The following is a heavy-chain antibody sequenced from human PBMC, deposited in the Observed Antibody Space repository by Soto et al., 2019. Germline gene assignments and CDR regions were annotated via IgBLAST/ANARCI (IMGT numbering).Heavy chain of an antibody. CDR1: GFTFSSYW. Sequence: GGSLRLSCAASGFTFSSYWMSWVRQAPGKGLEWVANIKQDGSEKYYVDSVKGRFTISRDNAKNSLYLQMNSLRAEDTAVYYCARDQYSSSWSDFDYWGQGTLVTVSS. J-gene: IGHJ4*02. V-gene: IGHV3-7*01. D-gene: IGHD6-13*01. CDR3: ARDQYSSSWSDFDY. CDR2: IKQDGSEK.